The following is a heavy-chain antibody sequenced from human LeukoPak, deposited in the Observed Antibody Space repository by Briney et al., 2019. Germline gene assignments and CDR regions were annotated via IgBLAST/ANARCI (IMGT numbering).Heavy chain of an antibody. J-gene: IGHJ4*02. CDR1: GFTFSSYW. Sequence: GGSLRLSCAASGFTFSSYWMHWVRQAPGKGLVWVSRINSDGSSTTYADSVKGRFTISRDNANNTTYLQMNRLRAEDTAVYYCVSGQLDSLYYFDYWGQGTLVIVSS. CDR3: VSGQLDSLYYFDY. V-gene: IGHV3-74*01. CDR2: INSDGSST. D-gene: IGHD1-1*01.